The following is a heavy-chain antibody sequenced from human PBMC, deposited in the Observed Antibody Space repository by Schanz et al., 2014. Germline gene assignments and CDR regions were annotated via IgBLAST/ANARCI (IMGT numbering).Heavy chain of an antibody. CDR2: VSRSTPDI. CDR1: GFTFSSYS. J-gene: IGHJ4*02. CDR3: ARGGPAYYFDD. Sequence: EVQLLESGGGLVQPGGSLRLSCAASGFTFSSYSMNWVRQAPGKGLEWVSYVSRSTPDIYYADSVKGRFTMSRDNAKNSLYLEMNSLRAEDTAVYYCARGGPAYYFDDWGQGTLVTVSS. V-gene: IGHV3-48*01.